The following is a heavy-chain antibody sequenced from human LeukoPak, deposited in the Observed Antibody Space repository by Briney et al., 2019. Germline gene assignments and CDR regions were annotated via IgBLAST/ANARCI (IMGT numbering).Heavy chain of an antibody. J-gene: IGHJ4*02. Sequence: GGSLRLSCAASGFTFSSYEMNWVRQAPGKGLEWVAFIRYDGSNKYYADSVKGRFTISRDNSKNTLYLQMNSLRVEDTAVYYCAKFDCWGQGILVTVSS. CDR3: AKFDC. CDR2: IRYDGSNK. V-gene: IGHV3-30*02. CDR1: GFTFSSYE.